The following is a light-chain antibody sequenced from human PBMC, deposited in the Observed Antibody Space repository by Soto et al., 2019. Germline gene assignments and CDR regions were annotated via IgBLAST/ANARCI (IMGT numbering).Light chain of an antibody. V-gene: IGKV2-28*01. CDR3: MQALQTPIT. CDR2: LGS. CDR1: QSLLHSNGYNY. J-gene: IGKJ5*01. Sequence: DIVMTQSPLSLPVTSGEPASISCRSSQSLLHSNGYNYLDWYLQKPGQSPQLLIYLGSNRSSGVPDRFSGSGSGTDFTLKISRVEGEDVGVYYCMQALQTPITFGQGTRLEIK.